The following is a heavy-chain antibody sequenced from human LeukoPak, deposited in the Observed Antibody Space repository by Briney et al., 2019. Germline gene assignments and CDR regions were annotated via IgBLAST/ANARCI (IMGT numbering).Heavy chain of an antibody. CDR2: ISGSGGST. D-gene: IGHD3-22*01. Sequence: PSETLSLTCAVSGGSISSSNWWSWVRQPPGKGLEWVSAISGSGGSTYYADSVKGRFTISRDNSMNTLYLQMNSLRAEDTAVYYCARSYDSSSPFDYWGQGTLVTVSS. V-gene: IGHV3-23*01. CDR3: ARSYDSSSPFDY. J-gene: IGHJ4*02. CDR1: GGSISSSN.